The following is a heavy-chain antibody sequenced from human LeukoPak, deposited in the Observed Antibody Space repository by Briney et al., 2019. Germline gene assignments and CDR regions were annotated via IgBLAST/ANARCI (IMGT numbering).Heavy chain of an antibody. CDR3: ARDQIQYCGGDYPFDY. D-gene: IGHD2-21*01. Sequence: GALRLSCAASGFTFSSYWMHWVRQAPGKGLVWVSRINTDGSSTSYADSVKGRFTISRDNAKNTLYLQMNSLRAEDTAVYYCARDQIQYCGGDYPFDYWGQGTLVTVSS. V-gene: IGHV3-74*01. CDR2: INTDGSST. J-gene: IGHJ4*02. CDR1: GFTFSSYW.